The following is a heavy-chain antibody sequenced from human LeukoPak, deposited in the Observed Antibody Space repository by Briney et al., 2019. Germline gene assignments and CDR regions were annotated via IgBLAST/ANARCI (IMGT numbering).Heavy chain of an antibody. D-gene: IGHD6-19*01. CDR1: VFTFSAYL. CDR2: INSDGSTT. CDR3: PRIKSVPGSERS. V-gene: IGHV3-74*01. J-gene: IGHJ5*02. Sequence: GGSLRLSCAASVFTFSAYLTHCVCQSPGKGLVWVSRINSDGSTTNYADSVKGRFTISRDNAKNTLYLQMNSLRAEDTALYYCPRIKSVPGSERSWGQGTLVTVSS.